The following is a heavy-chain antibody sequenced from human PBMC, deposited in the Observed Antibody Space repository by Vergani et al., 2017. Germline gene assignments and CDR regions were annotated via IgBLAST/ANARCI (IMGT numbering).Heavy chain of an antibody. Sequence: QVQLVQSGAEVKKPGASEKVSCKASGYTFTSYYMHWVRQAPGQGLEWMGIINPSSGSTSYAQKFQGRVTMTRDTSTSTVYMELSSLRSEDTAVYYCARDSRYCSSTSCYVGRDWFDPWGQGTLVTVSS. CDR3: ARDSRYCSSTSCYVGRDWFDP. V-gene: IGHV1-46*01. CDR2: INPSSGST. J-gene: IGHJ5*02. CDR1: GYTFTSYY. D-gene: IGHD2-2*01.